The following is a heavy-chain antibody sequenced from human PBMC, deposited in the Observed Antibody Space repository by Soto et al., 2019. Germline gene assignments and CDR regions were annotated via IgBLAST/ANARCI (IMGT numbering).Heavy chain of an antibody. Sequence: QVQLVQSGAEVKKPGSSVRVSCKASGDTFSRYTVNWVRQAPRQGLEWMGGIIPRFGTTNYAPTPQGRVTITADESTNTVYMELSSLRSEDTALYFCARGRGLYNSGRSQLDYWGQGTLLTVSS. J-gene: IGHJ4*02. D-gene: IGHD1-1*01. CDR1: GDTFSRYT. CDR3: ARGRGLYNSGRSQLDY. CDR2: IIPRFGTT. V-gene: IGHV1-69*01.